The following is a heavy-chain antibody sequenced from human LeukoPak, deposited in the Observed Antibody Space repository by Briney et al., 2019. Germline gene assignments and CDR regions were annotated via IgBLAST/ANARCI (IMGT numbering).Heavy chain of an antibody. CDR1: GFTFSSYG. D-gene: IGHD2-21*01. Sequence: PGRSLTLSCAASGFTFSSYGMHWVRQAPGKGLEWIAYIISSSTATYYADSVKGRFTVSRDNAKNSLYLQMNSLRAEDTAVYFCARDKDWAFDYWGQGALVTVSS. CDR2: IISSSTAT. J-gene: IGHJ4*02. V-gene: IGHV3-48*04. CDR3: ARDKDWAFDY.